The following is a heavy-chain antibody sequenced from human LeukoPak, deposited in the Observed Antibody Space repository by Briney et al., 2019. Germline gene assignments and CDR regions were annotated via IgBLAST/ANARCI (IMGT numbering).Heavy chain of an antibody. V-gene: IGHV3-23*01. CDR3: AKDPRGYCSGGSCLNWFDP. CDR2: ISGSGDST. CDR1: GFTFSSSA. D-gene: IGHD2-15*01. J-gene: IGHJ5*02. Sequence: PGGSLRLSCAASGFTFSSSAMSWVRQAPGKGLEWVSSISGSGDSTYYADSVKGRFTISRDNSKNTLYLQMNSLRAEDTAVYYCAKDPRGYCSGGSCLNWFDPWGQGTLVTVSS.